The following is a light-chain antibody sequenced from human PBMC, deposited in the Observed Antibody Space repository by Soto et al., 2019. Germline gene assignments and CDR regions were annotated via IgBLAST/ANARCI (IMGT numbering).Light chain of an antibody. Sequence: QSVLTQPPSASGTPGQRVTISCSGSRSNIGSNYVYWYQQLPGTAPKLLIYRNNQRPSGVPDRFSGSKSGTSASLAISGLRSEIEEDYYCAAWHHTLRMVFGGWT. CDR1: RSNIGSNY. J-gene: IGLJ2*01. CDR3: AAWHHTLRMV. CDR2: RNN. V-gene: IGLV1-47*01.